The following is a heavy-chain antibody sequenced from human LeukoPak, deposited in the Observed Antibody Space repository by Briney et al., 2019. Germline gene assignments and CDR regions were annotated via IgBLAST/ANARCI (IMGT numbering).Heavy chain of an antibody. V-gene: IGHV4-59*01. CDR1: GGSISSYY. D-gene: IGHD3-10*01. CDR3: ARGLWFGELLPFYFDY. CDR2: IYYRGST. Sequence: SQTLSLTCTVSGGSISSYYWSWIRQPPGKGLEWIGYIYYRGSTNYNPSLRSRVTISVDPSKNQFSLKLSSVTAADTAVYYCARGLWFGELLPFYFDYWGQGTLVTVSS. J-gene: IGHJ4*02.